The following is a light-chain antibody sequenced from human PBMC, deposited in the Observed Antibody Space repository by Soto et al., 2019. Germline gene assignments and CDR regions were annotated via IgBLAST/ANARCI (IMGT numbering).Light chain of an antibody. CDR3: QQTYSIPIT. J-gene: IGKJ4*01. V-gene: IGKV1-39*01. CDR2: AAS. Sequence: IQMTQSPSSLSASVGDRVTITCRASQSISSSLNWYQQKPGKAPKLLISAASSLQSGVPSGFSGTRPRTNLTLTISSLQAEDFATYYCQQTYSIPITFGPGTKVEMK. CDR1: QSISSS.